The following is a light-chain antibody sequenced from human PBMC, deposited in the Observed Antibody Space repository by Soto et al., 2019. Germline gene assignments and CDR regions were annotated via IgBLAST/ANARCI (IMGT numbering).Light chain of an antibody. CDR1: SSDVGGYNY. Sequence: SVRSQPPSVSLSPGQSIRISCTGTSSDVGGYNYVSWYQQHPGKAPKLTIYEVSNRPSGVSNRFSGSKSGTTASLTISGLQAEDEADYYCSSYTSTSTYVFGSGTKVTVL. J-gene: IGLJ1*01. V-gene: IGLV2-14*01. CDR3: SSYTSTSTYV. CDR2: EVS.